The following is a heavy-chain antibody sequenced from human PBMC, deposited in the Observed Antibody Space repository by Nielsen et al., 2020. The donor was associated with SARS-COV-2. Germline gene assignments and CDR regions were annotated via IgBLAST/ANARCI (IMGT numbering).Heavy chain of an antibody. J-gene: IGHJ4*02. CDR1: GGSFSGYY. CDR2: INHSGST. CDR3: ARGLGPSDY. V-gene: IGHV4-34*01. Sequence: SETLSLTCAVYGGSFSGYYWSWIRQPPGKGLEWIGEINHSGSTNYNPSLKSRVTISVDTSKNQFSLKLSSVTAADTAVYYCARGLGPSDYCCQGTLVTVSS. D-gene: IGHD7-27*01.